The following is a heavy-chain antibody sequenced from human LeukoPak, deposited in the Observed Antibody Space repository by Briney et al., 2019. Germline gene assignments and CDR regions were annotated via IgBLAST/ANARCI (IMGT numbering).Heavy chain of an antibody. D-gene: IGHD2-2*01. V-gene: IGHV3-23*01. Sequence: PGGSLRLSCAASGFRFDSYAMNWVRQAQGGGLEWVSGISGTAGRSYYADSVKGRFTISRANSKSALYLQMNSLRGDDTAVYFCAKDPAFLSPRYFDYWGQGTLVTVSS. J-gene: IGHJ4*02. CDR1: GFRFDSYA. CDR2: ISGTAGRS. CDR3: AKDPAFLSPRYFDY.